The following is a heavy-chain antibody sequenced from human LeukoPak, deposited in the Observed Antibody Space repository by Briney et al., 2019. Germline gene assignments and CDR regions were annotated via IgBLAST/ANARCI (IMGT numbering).Heavy chain of an antibody. CDR2: INPNSGGT. Sequence: ASVKVSCKASGYTFTGYYMQWVRQAPGQGLEWMGWINPNSGGTNYAQKFQGRVTMTRDTSISTAYMELSRLRSDDTAVYYCARARASKQPNWFDPWGQGTLVTVSS. V-gene: IGHV1-2*02. D-gene: IGHD6-13*01. J-gene: IGHJ5*02. CDR3: ARARASKQPNWFDP. CDR1: GYTFTGYY.